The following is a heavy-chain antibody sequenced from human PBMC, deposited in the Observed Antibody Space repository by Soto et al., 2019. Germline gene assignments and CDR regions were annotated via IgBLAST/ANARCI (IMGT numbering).Heavy chain of an antibody. J-gene: IGHJ5*02. CDR3: ARGASP. Sequence: QVQLVQSGAEVKKPGASVKVSCKASGYTFTSSDINWVRQATGQGLEWLGWMNPNSGNTGYAQKSQGRITLTRSTSINTAYLELSSLSSDDSAVYYCARGASPWGQGTLVTVSS. CDR1: GYTFTSSD. CDR2: MNPNSGNT. V-gene: IGHV1-8*01.